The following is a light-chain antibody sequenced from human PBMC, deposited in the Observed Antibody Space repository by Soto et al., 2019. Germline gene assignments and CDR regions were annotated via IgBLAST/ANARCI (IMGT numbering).Light chain of an antibody. CDR1: QAISTS. V-gene: IGKV1-33*01. J-gene: IGKJ4*01. CDR2: DAS. Sequence: DIQMTQSPSSLSASVGDRVTITCQASQAISTSLNWYQQRPGKAPKLLIHDASNLEAGAPARFSGTGSGTDFTFIILSLQPEDFATYYCQQYGDLPLTFGGGTKVDIK. CDR3: QQYGDLPLT.